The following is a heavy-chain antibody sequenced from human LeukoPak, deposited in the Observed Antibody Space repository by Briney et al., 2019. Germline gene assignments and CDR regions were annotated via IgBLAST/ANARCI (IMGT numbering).Heavy chain of an antibody. D-gene: IGHD6-13*01. V-gene: IGHV3-21*01. Sequence: GGSLRLSCAASGFTFSNYAMSWARQAPGKGLEWVSSITSSGTYIFYADSVKGRFTISRDNAKNSLYLQMNSLRAEDTAVYYCARFIAAPYYFDYWGRGTLVTVSS. J-gene: IGHJ4*02. CDR1: GFTFSNYA. CDR3: ARFIAAPYYFDY. CDR2: ITSSGTYI.